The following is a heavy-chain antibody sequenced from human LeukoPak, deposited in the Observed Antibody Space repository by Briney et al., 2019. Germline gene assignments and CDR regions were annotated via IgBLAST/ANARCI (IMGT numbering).Heavy chain of an antibody. CDR3: ARDLRYLHLFSDF. CDR2: INPNSGGT. V-gene: IGHV1-2*02. J-gene: IGHJ4*02. Sequence: ASVKVSCKASGYTFTDYYMHWVRQAPGQGLEWMGWINPNSGGTNYAQKFQGRVTMTRDTSINTAYVELSRLRSDDTAVYYCARDLRYLHLFSDFWGQGTLVTVSS. CDR1: GYTFTDYY. D-gene: IGHD5/OR15-5a*01.